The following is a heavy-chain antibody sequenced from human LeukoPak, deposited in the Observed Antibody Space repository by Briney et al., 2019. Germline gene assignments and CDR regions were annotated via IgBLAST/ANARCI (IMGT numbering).Heavy chain of an antibody. CDR1: GGSISSYY. D-gene: IGHD2-21*01. V-gene: IGHV4-59*12. Sequence: PSETLSLTCTVSGGSISSYYWSWIRQPPGKGLEWIGYIYYSGSTNYNPSLKSRVTMSVDTSKNQFSLKLSSVTAADTAVYYCARFVYYYYYMDVWGKGTTVTISS. J-gene: IGHJ6*03. CDR3: ARFVYYYYYMDV. CDR2: IYYSGST.